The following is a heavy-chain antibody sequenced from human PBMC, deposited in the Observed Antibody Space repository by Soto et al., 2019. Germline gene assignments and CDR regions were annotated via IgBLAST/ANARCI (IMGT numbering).Heavy chain of an antibody. J-gene: IGHJ4*02. CDR3: ASHHTSGWLYFDS. V-gene: IGHV3-11*01. Sequence: QLQLLESGGDLVKPGGSLRLSCAASGFTVSGNDLSWIRQAPGKGLEWVSSISNSGRAIYYADSVKGRFTISRDNAKDSLYLQMSSLRAEDTAIYYCASHHTSGWLYFDSWGQGTLVTVSS. D-gene: IGHD6-19*01. CDR2: ISNSGRAI. CDR1: GFTVSGND.